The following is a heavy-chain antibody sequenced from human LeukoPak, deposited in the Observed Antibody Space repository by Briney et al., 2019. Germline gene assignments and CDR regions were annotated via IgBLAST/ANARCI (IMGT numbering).Heavy chain of an antibody. Sequence: SETLSLTCAVSGGSISSSNWWSWVRQPPGKGLEWIGEIYHSGSTNYNPSLKSRVTISVDKSKNQFSLKLSSVTAADTAVYYCARLTSYHSGYDEYYYYYGMDVWGQGTTVTVSS. J-gene: IGHJ6*02. D-gene: IGHD5-12*01. CDR2: IYHSGST. V-gene: IGHV4-4*02. CDR1: GGSISSSNW. CDR3: ARLTSYHSGYDEYYYYYGMDV.